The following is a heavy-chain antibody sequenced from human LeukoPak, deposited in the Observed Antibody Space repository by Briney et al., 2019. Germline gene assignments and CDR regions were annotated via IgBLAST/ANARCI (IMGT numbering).Heavy chain of an antibody. CDR1: GFTFSNSW. Sequence: GGSLRLSFAASGFTFSNSWMSCVRQAPGKGLEWLANIKEDGSEQYYLDSVRGRFTISRDNAKNSLYLQMNSLRAEDTAVYYCARGALKYRRVDFDVWGQGTMVTVSS. J-gene: IGHJ3*01. CDR3: ARGALKYRRVDFDV. V-gene: IGHV3-7*05. CDR2: IKEDGSEQ. D-gene: IGHD3-10*01.